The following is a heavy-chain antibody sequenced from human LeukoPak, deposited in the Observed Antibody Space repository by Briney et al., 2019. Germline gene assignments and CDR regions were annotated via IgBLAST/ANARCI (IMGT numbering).Heavy chain of an antibody. CDR3: ATISGELLSTTVTTWVAIDY. J-gene: IGHJ4*02. CDR2: INPNSGGT. D-gene: IGHD4-17*01. CDR1: GYTLTDFY. V-gene: IGHV1-2*02. Sequence: ASVKVSCKASGYTLTDFYMHWVRQAAGQGLEWMGWINPNSGGTNYAQKFQGRVTMTRDTSISTAYMELSRLRSDDTAVYYCATISGELLSTTVTTWVAIDYWGQGTLVTVSS.